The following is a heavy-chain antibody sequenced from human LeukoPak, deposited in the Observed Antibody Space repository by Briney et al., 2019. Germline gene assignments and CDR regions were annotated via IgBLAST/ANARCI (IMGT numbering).Heavy chain of an antibody. CDR1: GYTFTSYG. D-gene: IGHD1-26*01. Sequence: GASVKVSRKASGYTFTSYGISWVRQAPGQGLEWMGWISAYNGNTNYAQKLQGRVTMTTDTSTSTAYMELRSLRSDDTAVYYCARAFEGSYYYYYGMDVWAKGPRSPSP. J-gene: IGHJ6*02. CDR3: ARAFEGSYYYYYGMDV. CDR2: ISAYNGNT. V-gene: IGHV1-18*01.